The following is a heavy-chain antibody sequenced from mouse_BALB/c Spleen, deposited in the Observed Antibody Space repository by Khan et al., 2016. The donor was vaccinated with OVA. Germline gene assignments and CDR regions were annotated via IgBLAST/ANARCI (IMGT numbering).Heavy chain of an antibody. CDR3: ARKNYYGYAMDY. Sequence: EVQLQESGPGLVKPSQPLSLTCTVTGYSITSDYAWDWIRQFPGNKLEWMGYISYGGSTSYNPSLKSRISITRDTSKNQFFLQLNSVTTEDTATYYCARKNYYGYAMDYWGQGTSVTVSS. CDR2: ISYGGST. V-gene: IGHV3-2*02. D-gene: IGHD1-1*01. J-gene: IGHJ4*01. CDR1: GYSITSDYA.